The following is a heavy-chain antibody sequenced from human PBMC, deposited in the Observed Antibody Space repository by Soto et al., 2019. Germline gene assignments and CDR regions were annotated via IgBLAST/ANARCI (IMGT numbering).Heavy chain of an antibody. Sequence: SVKVSCKASGGTFSSYAISWVRQAPGQGLEWMGGIIPIFGTANYAQKFQGRVTITADESTSTAYMELSSLRSEDTAVYYCARGKDFWSGPQFYYYGMEVWGQGTTVTVSS. J-gene: IGHJ6*02. CDR3: ARGKDFWSGPQFYYYGMEV. CDR2: IIPIFGTA. CDR1: GGTFSSYA. V-gene: IGHV1-69*13. D-gene: IGHD3-3*01.